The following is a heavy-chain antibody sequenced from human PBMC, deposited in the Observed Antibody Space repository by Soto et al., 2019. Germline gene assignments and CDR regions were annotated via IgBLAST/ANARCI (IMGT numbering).Heavy chain of an antibody. J-gene: IGHJ4*02. CDR3: ASQRGLGGSLLYRYFDS. D-gene: IGHD3-10*01. CDR1: LFDFSYAW. CDR2: IKSKVDGGAK. Sequence: PVWALRLSWTSSLFDFSYAWMCLVLHNPFKVLEWIGRIKSKVDGGAKQYGTPVRGRFTISRDDSKNTLTLEMKSLTAEDTAMYYCASQRGLGGSLLYRYFDSWGQGTLVTVSS. V-gene: IGHV3-15*01.